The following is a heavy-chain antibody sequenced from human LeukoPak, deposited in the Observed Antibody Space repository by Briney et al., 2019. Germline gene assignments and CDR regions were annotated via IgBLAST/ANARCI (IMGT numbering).Heavy chain of an antibody. CDR2: ISSSGSTI. Sequence: RGSLRPSCAASGFTSSNYYMSWIRQAPGKGLEWVSYISSSGSTIYYADSVKGRFTISRDNAKNSLYLQMNSLRAEDTAVYYCARDVAEGMYYFDYWGQGTLVTVSS. CDR3: ARDVAEGMYYFDY. CDR1: GFTSSNYY. V-gene: IGHV3-11*01. J-gene: IGHJ4*02. D-gene: IGHD6-19*01.